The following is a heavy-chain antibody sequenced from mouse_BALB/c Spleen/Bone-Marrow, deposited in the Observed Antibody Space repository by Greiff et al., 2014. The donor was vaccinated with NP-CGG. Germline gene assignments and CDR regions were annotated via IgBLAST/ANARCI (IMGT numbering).Heavy chain of an antibody. CDR1: GFSLTNYG. CDR2: IWTGGST. CDR3: ARRYDASYALDY. Sequence: VQLQQSGPGLVQPSQSLSITCTVSGFSLTNYGVHWVRQSPGKGLEWLGVIWTGGSTDYNAAFISRLSISKDNSESQVFFKMNSLQANDTAIYYCARRYDASYALDYWGQGTSVTVSS. V-gene: IGHV2-2*02. D-gene: IGHD2-14*01. J-gene: IGHJ4*01.